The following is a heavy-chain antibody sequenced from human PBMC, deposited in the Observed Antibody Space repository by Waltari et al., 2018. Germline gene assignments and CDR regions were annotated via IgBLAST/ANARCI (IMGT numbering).Heavy chain of an antibody. V-gene: IGHV3-9*01. D-gene: IGHD3-22*01. CDR3: AKSNYYDSSGQAYFDY. CDR1: GFTFDDYA. Sequence: EVQLVESGGGLVQPGRSLRLSCAASGFTFDDYAMHLVRQAPGKGLEGVPGFSWNSGSIGCADAVKGRFTISRDNAKNSLYLQMNSLRAEDTALYYCAKSNYYDSSGQAYFDYWGQGTLVTVSS. CDR2: FSWNSGSI. J-gene: IGHJ4*02.